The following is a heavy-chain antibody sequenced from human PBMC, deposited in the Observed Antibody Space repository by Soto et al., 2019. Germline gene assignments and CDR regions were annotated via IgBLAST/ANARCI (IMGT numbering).Heavy chain of an antibody. Sequence: SETLSLTCAVSGGSISSSNWGGWVRQPPGKGLEGIGEIYHSGSTNYNPSLKSRVTISVDKSKNQFSRKLSSVTAADTAVYYCARVSGSYYYGMDVWGQGTTVT. CDR2: IYHSGST. J-gene: IGHJ6*02. D-gene: IGHD1-26*01. CDR1: GGSISSSNW. V-gene: IGHV4-4*02. CDR3: ARVSGSYYYGMDV.